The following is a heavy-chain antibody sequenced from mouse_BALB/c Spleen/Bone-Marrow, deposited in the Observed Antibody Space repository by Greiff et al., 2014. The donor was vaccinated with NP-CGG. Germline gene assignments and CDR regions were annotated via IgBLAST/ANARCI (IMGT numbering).Heavy chain of an antibody. J-gene: IGHJ1*01. V-gene: IGHV1-14*01. CDR2: INPYNDGT. CDR1: GYTFTSYA. Sequence: EVQLQQSGPELVKPGASVKMSCKASGYTFTSYAIHWVKQKPGQGLEWIGYINPYNDGTKYNEKFKGKATLTSDKSSSTAYMEPSSLTSEDSAVFYCAGGGYYGPSRYWYFDVWGAGTTVTVSS. D-gene: IGHD1-1*01. CDR3: AGGGYYGPSRYWYFDV.